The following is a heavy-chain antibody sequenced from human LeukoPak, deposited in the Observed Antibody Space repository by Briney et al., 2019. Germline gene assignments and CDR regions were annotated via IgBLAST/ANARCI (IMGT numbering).Heavy chain of an antibody. V-gene: IGHV3-23*01. D-gene: IGHD2/OR15-2a*01. Sequence: PGGSLRLSCAASGFTFSSYAMNWVRQAPGKGLEWVSSITGSGGSTYYADSVKGRFTISRDNSKNTLYLQMNSLRAEDTAVYYCAKYVSAKGPPYALDVWGQGTTVTVSS. J-gene: IGHJ6*02. CDR2: ITGSGGST. CDR1: GFTFSSYA. CDR3: AKYVSAKGPPYALDV.